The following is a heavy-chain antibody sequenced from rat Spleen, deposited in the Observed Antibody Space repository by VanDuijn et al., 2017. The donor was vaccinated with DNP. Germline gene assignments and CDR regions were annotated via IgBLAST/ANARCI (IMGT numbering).Heavy chain of an antibody. CDR3: TRCSTRAARLFDN. D-gene: IGHD4-1*01. CDR2: ISYSGTT. J-gene: IGHJ2*01. Sequence: EVQLQESGPGLLKPSQSLSLTCSVTGYSISRTYWGWFRKFPGNKMEWIGHISYSGTTSYHPSLKSRISITRDTSKNQFFLQLSSVTTEDTATYYCTRCSTRAARLFDNWGQGAMVTVSS. CDR1: GYSISRTY. V-gene: IGHV3-1*01.